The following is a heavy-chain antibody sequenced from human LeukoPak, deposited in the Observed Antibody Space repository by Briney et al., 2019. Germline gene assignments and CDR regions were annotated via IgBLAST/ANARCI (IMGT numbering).Heavy chain of an antibody. D-gene: IGHD4-17*01. V-gene: IGHV3-30*03. Sequence: GGSLRLSCAASGFTFSSYGMHWVRQAPGKGLEWVAVISYDGSNKYYADSVKGRFTISRDNSKNTLYLQMNSLRAEDTAVYYCARAYGDYRHTDYWGQGTLVTVSS. J-gene: IGHJ4*02. CDR1: GFTFSSYG. CDR2: ISYDGSNK. CDR3: ARAYGDYRHTDY.